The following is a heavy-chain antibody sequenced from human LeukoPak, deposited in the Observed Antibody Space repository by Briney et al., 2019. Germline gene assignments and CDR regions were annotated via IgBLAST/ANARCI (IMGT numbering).Heavy chain of an antibody. CDR3: ARYPILTGSLGPFDY. J-gene: IGHJ4*02. CDR1: GGSISSSSYY. V-gene: IGHV4-39*01. CDR2: IYYSGST. Sequence: SETLSLTCTVSGGSISSSSYYWGWIRQPPGKGLEWIGSIYYSGSTYYNPSLKSRVTISVDTSKNQFSLKLSSVTAADTAVYYCARYPILTGSLGPFDYWGQGTLVTVSS. D-gene: IGHD3-9*01.